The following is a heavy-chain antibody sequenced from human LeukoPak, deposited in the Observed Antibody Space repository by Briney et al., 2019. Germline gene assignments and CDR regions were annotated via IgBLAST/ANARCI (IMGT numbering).Heavy chain of an antibody. CDR2: AGWAGGTT. Sequence: PGGSLRLSCATSGFNFDRYTIHWVRQAPGKGLEWVSLAGWAGGTTYYSDSVRGRFTISRDSGKNSVYLQMISLTTDDTAFYFCAKELDTMFFDYWGQGALVTVSS. J-gene: IGHJ4*02. D-gene: IGHD5-18*01. V-gene: IGHV3-43*01. CDR3: AKELDTMFFDY. CDR1: GFNFDRYT.